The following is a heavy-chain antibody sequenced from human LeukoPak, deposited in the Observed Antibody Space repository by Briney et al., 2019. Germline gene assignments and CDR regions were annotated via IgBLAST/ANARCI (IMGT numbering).Heavy chain of an antibody. V-gene: IGHV3-23*01. J-gene: IGHJ4*02. CDR3: AKVPRGYSYGYWDY. CDR2: ISGGGGTA. CDR1: GFTFSNYA. D-gene: IGHD5-18*01. Sequence: GGSLRLSCAASGFTFSNYAMSWARQTPGKGLEWVSAISGGGGTAYYADSVKGRFTISRDNSKNTLYLQMNSLRAEDTAVYYCAKVPRGYSYGYWDYWGQGTLVTVSS.